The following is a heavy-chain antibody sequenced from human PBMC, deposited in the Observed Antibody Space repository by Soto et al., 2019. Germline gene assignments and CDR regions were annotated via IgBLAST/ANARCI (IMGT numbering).Heavy chain of an antibody. V-gene: IGHV4-34*01. Sequence: SETLSLTCAVYGGSFSGYYWSWIRQPPGKGLEWIGEINHSGSTNYNPSLKSRVTISVDTSKNQFSLKLSSVTAADTAVYYCARGGAAAGYARNWFDPWGQGTLVTVSS. CDR2: INHSGST. CDR3: ARGGAAAGYARNWFDP. CDR1: GGSFSGYY. J-gene: IGHJ5*02. D-gene: IGHD6-13*01.